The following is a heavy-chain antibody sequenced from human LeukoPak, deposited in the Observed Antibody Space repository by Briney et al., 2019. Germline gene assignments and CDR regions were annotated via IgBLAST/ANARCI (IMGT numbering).Heavy chain of an antibody. CDR2: INHSGST. J-gene: IGHJ4*02. Sequence: SETLSLTCAVYGGSFSGYYWSWIRQLPGKGLEWIGEINHSGSTNYNPSLKSRVTISVDTSKNQFSLKLSSVTAAGTAVYYCARVSGWSKMTDYWGQGTLVTVSS. CDR3: ARVSGWSKMTDY. V-gene: IGHV4-34*01. D-gene: IGHD6-19*01. CDR1: GGSFSGYY.